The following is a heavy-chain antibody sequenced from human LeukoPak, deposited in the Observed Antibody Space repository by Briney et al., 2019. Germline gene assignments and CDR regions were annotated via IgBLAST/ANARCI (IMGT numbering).Heavy chain of an antibody. D-gene: IGHD3-9*01. J-gene: IGHJ3*02. CDR3: ARLLRYFDPGAFDI. Sequence: SGGSLRLSCAASGFTFSSFEMNWVRQAPGKGLEWISYMSGSGTTIYYADSVKGRFTISRDNAKNSLHLQMSSLRAEDTAVYYCARLLRYFDPGAFDIWGQGTMVTVSS. CDR2: MSGSGTTI. CDR1: GFTFSSFE. V-gene: IGHV3-48*03.